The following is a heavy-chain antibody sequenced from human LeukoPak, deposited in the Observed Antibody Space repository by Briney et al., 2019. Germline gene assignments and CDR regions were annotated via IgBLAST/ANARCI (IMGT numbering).Heavy chain of an antibody. CDR1: AGSSGSGALY. J-gene: IGHJ4*02. CDR2: IHYTRSYSGTT. Sequence: SETLSLTCIVSAGSSGSGALYWGWIRQSPGKGLEWFGIIHYTRSYSGTTYDKPSLESPVSVSTDRSKNLCSLNLTSVTAANTGLYYCVAEEYGTGSYYKSSVWGKGNLVTVSS. D-gene: IGHD3-10*01. V-gene: IGHV4-39*01. CDR3: VAEEYGTGSYYKSSV.